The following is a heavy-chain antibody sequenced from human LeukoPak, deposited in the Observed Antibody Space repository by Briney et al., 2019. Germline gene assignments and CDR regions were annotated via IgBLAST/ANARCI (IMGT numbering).Heavy chain of an antibody. J-gene: IGHJ4*02. CDR2: ISGSGGST. CDR3: AKMGRDWNGEQGDY. Sequence: GGSLRLSCAASGFTFSSYAMSWVRQAPGKGLEWVSAISGSGGSTYYADSVKGRFTISRDNSKNTLYLQMNSLRAEDTAVYYCAKMGRDWNGEQGDYWGQGTLVTVSS. CDR1: GFTFSSYA. D-gene: IGHD1-1*01. V-gene: IGHV3-23*01.